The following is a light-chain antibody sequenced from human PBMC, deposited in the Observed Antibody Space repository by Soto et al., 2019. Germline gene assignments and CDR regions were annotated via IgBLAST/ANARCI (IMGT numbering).Light chain of an antibody. CDR1: QTVSSTY. J-gene: IGKJ2*01. V-gene: IGKV3-20*01. CDR2: DAS. CDR3: HHFGSSPSYT. Sequence: DIVLTQSPGTLSLSPGERATLSCRASQTVSSTYLAWYQQKPGQAPRLLIFDASSRATGIPDRFSGSGSGTDFTLIISRLEPEDFAVYYCHHFGSSPSYTFGQGTKLEIK.